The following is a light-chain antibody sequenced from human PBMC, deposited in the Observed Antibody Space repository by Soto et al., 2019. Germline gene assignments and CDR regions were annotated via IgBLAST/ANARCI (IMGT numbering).Light chain of an antibody. CDR2: AVS. Sequence: DIQMTQSPSSLSASVGDRVTITCRASQNIVGYLNWYQQTPGKAPKLLIYAVSSLRSGVPSRFSGSGSGTDFNFTISSLQPEDFATYYCQQSYTTPFTFGPGTQVDVK. V-gene: IGKV1-39*01. J-gene: IGKJ3*01. CDR1: QNIVGY. CDR3: QQSYTTPFT.